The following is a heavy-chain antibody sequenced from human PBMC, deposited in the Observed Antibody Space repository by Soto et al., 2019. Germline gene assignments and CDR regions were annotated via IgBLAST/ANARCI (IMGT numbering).Heavy chain of an antibody. J-gene: IGHJ4*02. CDR2: INNDGSRT. V-gene: IGHV3-74*01. CDR1: GCTFSNYW. D-gene: IGHD1-26*01. Sequence: PVGPLRHSCGASGCTFSNYWMHWVRQVPGEGLVWVSSINNDGSRTWYADSVRGRIAMSRDNARNLVYLQMNSLRAEDTAVYYCGTTFEYWGQGALVNVS. CDR3: GTTFEY.